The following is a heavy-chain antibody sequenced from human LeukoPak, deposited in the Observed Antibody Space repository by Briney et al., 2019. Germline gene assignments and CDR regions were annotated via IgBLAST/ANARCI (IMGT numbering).Heavy chain of an antibody. CDR1: GYTFTSYY. J-gene: IGHJ5*02. CDR3: AAGRSDFWSGYPNNWFDP. D-gene: IGHD3-3*01. Sequence: ASVKVSCKASGYTFTSYYMHWVRQAPGQGLEWMGLINPNSGGTNYAQKFQGRVTMTRDTSISTAYMELSRLRSDDTAVYYCAAGRSDFWSGYPNNWFDPWGQGTLVTVSS. V-gene: IGHV1-2*02. CDR2: INPNSGGT.